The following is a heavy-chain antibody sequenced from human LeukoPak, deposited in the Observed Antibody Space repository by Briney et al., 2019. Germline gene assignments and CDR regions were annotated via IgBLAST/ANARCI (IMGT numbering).Heavy chain of an antibody. CDR3: AKTYVSGSYYAFDL. CDR2: ISWNSGSI. D-gene: IGHD1-26*01. V-gene: IGHV3-9*01. Sequence: GGSLRLSCAASGFTFSPHAMHWVRQAPGKGLEWVSGISWNSGSIGYADSVKGRFTISRDSAKNSLYLQMNTLRAEDTALYYCAKTYVSGSYYAFDLWGQGTMVTVSS. CDR1: GFTFSPHA. J-gene: IGHJ3*01.